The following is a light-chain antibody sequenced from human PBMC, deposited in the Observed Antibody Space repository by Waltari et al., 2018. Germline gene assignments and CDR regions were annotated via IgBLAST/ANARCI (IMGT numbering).Light chain of an antibody. J-gene: IGKJ3*01. CDR2: LGS. V-gene: IGKV2-28*01. CDR1: QSLLHINGYTY. Sequence: EIVMTPSPVSLPVTPGEPASISCRSSQSLLHINGYTYLVWYLQKPGQSPQLLIYLGSSRASGVPDRFSGSGSGTDFTLRISRVEAEDVGLYYCMQALQTPTFGPGTKVEIK. CDR3: MQALQTPT.